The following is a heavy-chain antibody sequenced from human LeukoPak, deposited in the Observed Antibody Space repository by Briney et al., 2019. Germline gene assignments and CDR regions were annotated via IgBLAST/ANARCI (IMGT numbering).Heavy chain of an antibody. Sequence: GGSLRLSCAASGFTFSSYALHWVCQAPPQGLERVAVISYNGSKKYYADPVKNRFTITRVNTNNNQYPQKHSPRAEAATAYYYASGEAAGGTALGYWGQGTLVTVSS. J-gene: IGHJ4*02. D-gene: IGHD6-13*01. CDR1: GFTFSSYA. CDR3: ASGEAAGGTALGY. V-gene: IGHV3-30-3*01. CDR2: ISYNGSKK.